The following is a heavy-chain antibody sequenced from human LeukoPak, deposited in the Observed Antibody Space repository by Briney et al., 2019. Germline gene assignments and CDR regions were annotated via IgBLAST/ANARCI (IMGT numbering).Heavy chain of an antibody. J-gene: IGHJ5*02. Sequence: PGGSLRLSCAASGFTFSTYGMHWVRQAPGKGLEWVSIIWYDGNNKYYADSVKGRFTISRDNSKNTLYLQMNSLRAEDTAVYYCAGEPYGGNSEWWFDPWGQGTLVTVSS. CDR3: AGEPYGGNSEWWFDP. D-gene: IGHD4-23*01. CDR2: IWYDGNNK. CDR1: GFTFSTYG. V-gene: IGHV3-33*01.